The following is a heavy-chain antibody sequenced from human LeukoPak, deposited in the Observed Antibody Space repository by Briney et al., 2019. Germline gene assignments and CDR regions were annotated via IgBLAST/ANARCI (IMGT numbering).Heavy chain of an antibody. V-gene: IGHV4-59*08. D-gene: IGHD4-17*01. Sequence: PSETLSLTCTVSGGSISSYYWSWIRQPPGKGLEWIGYIYYSGSTNYNPSLKSRVTISVDTSKNQFSLKLSSVTAADTAVYYCARFSGDYALDYWGQGTLVTVSS. CDR1: GGSISSYY. J-gene: IGHJ4*02. CDR2: IYYSGST. CDR3: ARFSGDYALDY.